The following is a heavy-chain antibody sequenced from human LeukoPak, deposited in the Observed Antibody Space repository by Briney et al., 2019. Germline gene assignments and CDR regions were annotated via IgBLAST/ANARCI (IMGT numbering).Heavy chain of an antibody. CDR1: GYTFTSYY. J-gene: IGHJ4*02. CDR2: INPSGGST. CDR3: ARIGGVAGYFDY. Sequence: ASVKLSCKASGYTFTSYYMHWVRQAPGQGLEWMGIINPSGGSTSYAQKFQGRVTMTRDTSTSTVYMELSSLRSEDTAVYYCARIGGVAGYFDYWGQGTLVTVSS. V-gene: IGHV1-46*01. D-gene: IGHD6-19*01.